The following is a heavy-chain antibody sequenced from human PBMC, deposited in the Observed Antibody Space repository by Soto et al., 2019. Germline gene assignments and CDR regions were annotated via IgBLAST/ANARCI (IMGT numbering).Heavy chain of an antibody. V-gene: IGHV1-3*05. Sequence: QVQLVQSGAEEKKPGASVKVSCKASGYTFTSYAMHWVRQAPGQRLEWMGWINAGNGNTKYSQKFQGRVTITRDTSASTAYMELSSLRSEDTAVYYCARAGASQYQLQIGRWFDPWGQGTLVTVSS. CDR3: ARAGASQYQLQIGRWFDP. D-gene: IGHD2-2*01. CDR2: INAGNGNT. CDR1: GYTFTSYA. J-gene: IGHJ5*02.